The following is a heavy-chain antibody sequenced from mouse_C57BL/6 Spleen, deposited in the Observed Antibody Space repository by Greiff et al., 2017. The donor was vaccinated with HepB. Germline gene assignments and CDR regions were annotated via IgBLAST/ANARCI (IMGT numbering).Heavy chain of an antibody. J-gene: IGHJ3*01. V-gene: IGHV1-26*01. Sequence: EVQLQQSGPELVKPGASVKISCKASGYTFTDYYMNWVKQSHGKSLEWIGDINPNNGGTSYNQKFKGKATLTVDKSSRTAYMELRSLTSEDSAVYYCARGSRRFADWGQGTLVTVSA. D-gene: IGHD1-1*02. CDR2: INPNNGGT. CDR3: ARGSRRFAD. CDR1: GYTFTDYY.